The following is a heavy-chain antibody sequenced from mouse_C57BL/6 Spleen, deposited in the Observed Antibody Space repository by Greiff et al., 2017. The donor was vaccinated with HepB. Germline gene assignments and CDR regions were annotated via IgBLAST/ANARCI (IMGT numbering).Heavy chain of an antibody. CDR1: GFTFSDYG. Sequence: EVKLMESGGGLVKPGGSLKLSCAASGFTFSDYGMHWVRQAPEKGLEWVAYISSGSSTIYYADTVKGRFTISRDNAKNTLFLQMTSLRSEDAAMYYCARYWYAMDYWGQGTSVTVSS. J-gene: IGHJ4*01. CDR3: ARYWYAMDY. CDR2: ISSGSSTI. D-gene: IGHD4-1*01. V-gene: IGHV5-17*01.